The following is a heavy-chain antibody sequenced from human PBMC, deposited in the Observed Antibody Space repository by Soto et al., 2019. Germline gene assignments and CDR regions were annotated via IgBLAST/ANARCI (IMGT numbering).Heavy chain of an antibody. V-gene: IGHV1-69*01. CDR2: IIPIFGTP. CDR3: ARRGVGATSYYYYGMDV. Sequence: QVQLVQSGAEVKKPGSSVKVSCKASGGTFSSYAISWVRQAPGQGLEWMGGIIPIFGTPNYAQKFQGRVTITADESTSTAYMELSSLRSEDTAVYYCARRGVGATSYYYYGMDVWGQGTTVTVSS. CDR1: GGTFSSYA. J-gene: IGHJ6*02. D-gene: IGHD1-26*01.